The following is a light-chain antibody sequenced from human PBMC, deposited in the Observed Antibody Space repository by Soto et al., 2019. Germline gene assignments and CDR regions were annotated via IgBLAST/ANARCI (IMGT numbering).Light chain of an antibody. V-gene: IGLV2-14*01. CDR3: ISYASINTYV. Sequence: QSALTQPASVSGSPGQSITISCTGTSSDVGGYEYVSWYQQHPGKAPKLMIYDVTNRPSGVSNRFSGSKSGNTASLTISGLQAEDEADYYCISYASINTYVFGTGTKVTVL. CDR2: DVT. J-gene: IGLJ1*01. CDR1: SSDVGGYEY.